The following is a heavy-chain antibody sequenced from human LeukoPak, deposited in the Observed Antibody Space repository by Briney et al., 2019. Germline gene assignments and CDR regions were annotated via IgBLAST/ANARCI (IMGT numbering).Heavy chain of an antibody. V-gene: IGHV3-30*04. Sequence: PGGSLRLSCAASGFTFSSYSMHWVRQAPGKGLEWVAVIWPDGENRKYADSVKGRFTISRDNSKSTLYLQMNSLRVEDTAVYYCARSPSGDRSGFATGFDPWGQGTLVTVSS. CDR3: ARSPSGDRSGFATGFDP. CDR1: GFTFSSYS. D-gene: IGHD3-22*01. J-gene: IGHJ5*02. CDR2: IWPDGENR.